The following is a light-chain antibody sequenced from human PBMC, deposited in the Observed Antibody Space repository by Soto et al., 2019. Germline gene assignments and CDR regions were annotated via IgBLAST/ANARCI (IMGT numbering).Light chain of an antibody. Sequence: DMEMTQSPSSLSASVGDRVTITCRASQSISNYLNWYQHKPGKVPKLLIYAASSLQSGVPTRFSGSGSGTAFTLTINSLQPEDFATYYSQQSYGTPLTFGGGTKSEIK. CDR2: AAS. J-gene: IGKJ4*01. CDR3: QQSYGTPLT. CDR1: QSISNY. V-gene: IGKV1-39*01.